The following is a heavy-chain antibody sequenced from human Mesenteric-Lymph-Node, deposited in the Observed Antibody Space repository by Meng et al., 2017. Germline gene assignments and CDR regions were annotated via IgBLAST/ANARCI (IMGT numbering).Heavy chain of an antibody. CDR2: FVNYVDT. Sequence: QVQLVQSGAEVKKPGSSVKVSCKASGYTFGSYGICWVRQAPGQGLEWMGWFVNYVDTYPAPKFQGRVTMTTDTHTNTAFMELRSLTSDDTAVYYCARARTQQLVPFDYWGQGTLVTVSS. CDR1: GYTFGSYG. D-gene: IGHD6-13*01. V-gene: IGHV1-18*01. J-gene: IGHJ4*02. CDR3: ARARTQQLVPFDY.